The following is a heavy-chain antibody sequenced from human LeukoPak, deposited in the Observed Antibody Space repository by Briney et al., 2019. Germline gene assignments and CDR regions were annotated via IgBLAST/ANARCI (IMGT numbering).Heavy chain of an antibody. Sequence: SETLSLTCAVYGGSFSGYYWSWIRQPPGKGLEWIGEINHSGSTNYNPSLKSRVTISVDTSKNQFSLKLSSVTAADTAVYYCARGRSLFYYGSGTIFDYWGQGTLVTVSS. CDR1: GGSFSGYY. D-gene: IGHD3-10*01. J-gene: IGHJ4*02. V-gene: IGHV4-34*01. CDR2: INHSGST. CDR3: ARGRSLFYYGSGTIFDY.